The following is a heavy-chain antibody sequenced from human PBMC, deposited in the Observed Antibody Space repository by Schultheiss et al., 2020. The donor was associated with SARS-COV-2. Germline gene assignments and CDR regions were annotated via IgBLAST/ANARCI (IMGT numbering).Heavy chain of an antibody. D-gene: IGHD5-18*01. CDR3: VRGGYFRFGYAFDV. Sequence: GGSLRLSCAASGFTFSDYYMTWIRQAPGKGLEWISSISGSGTTIYYADSLKGRFTISRDNAKISLYLQMNSLRAEDTAIYYCVRGGYFRFGYAFDVWGQGTMVTVSS. CDR2: ISGSGTTI. V-gene: IGHV3-11*01. CDR1: GFTFSDYY. J-gene: IGHJ3*01.